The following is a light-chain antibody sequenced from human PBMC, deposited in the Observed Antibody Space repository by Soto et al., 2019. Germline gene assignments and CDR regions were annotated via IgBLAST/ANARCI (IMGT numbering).Light chain of an antibody. J-gene: IGKJ5*01. CDR2: DTS. CDR1: QSISSF. CDR3: QQHGNWPV. V-gene: IGKV3-11*01. Sequence: EIVLTQSPATLSLSPGERAILSCRASQSISSFLAWYQQKPGQAPRLLLYDTSNRATGIPARFSGSGSGTDFTLTISSLEPEDFAVYYCQQHGNWPVFGQGTRLEIK.